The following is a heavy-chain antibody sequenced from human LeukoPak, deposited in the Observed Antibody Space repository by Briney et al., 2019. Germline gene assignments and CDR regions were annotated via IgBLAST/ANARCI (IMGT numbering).Heavy chain of an antibody. V-gene: IGHV4-59*01. D-gene: IGHD3-10*01. CDR2: VYSSKNT. CDR3: TRGTTLVRGVLRAYYYYYMDV. Sequence: SETLSLSCTVSGGPTLNYYWSWIRQPPGGGLEWIGYVYSSKNTNYNPSLKSRVTISVDTSKTQISLKLTSVTAADTAVYYCTRGTTLVRGVLRAYYYYYMDVWGKGTTLTVSS. J-gene: IGHJ6*03. CDR1: GGPTLNYY.